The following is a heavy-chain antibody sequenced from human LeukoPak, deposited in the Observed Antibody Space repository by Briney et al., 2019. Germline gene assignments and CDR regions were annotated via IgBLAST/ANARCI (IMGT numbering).Heavy chain of an antibody. J-gene: IGHJ4*02. CDR1: GFTLSSYA. CDR3: ARDGGWHRFDY. Sequence: GGSLRLSCATSGFTLSSYAMHWVRQATGKGLEWVSAIGTAGDTYYPGSVKGRFTISRENAKNSLSLQMNSLSAEDTAMYYCARDGGWHRFDYWGQGTLVIVSS. V-gene: IGHV3-13*01. D-gene: IGHD6-19*01. CDR2: IGTAGDT.